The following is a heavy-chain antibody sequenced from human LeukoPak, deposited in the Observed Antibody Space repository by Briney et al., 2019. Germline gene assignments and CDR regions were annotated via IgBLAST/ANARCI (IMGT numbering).Heavy chain of an antibody. CDR3: ARARVYGYSSGGLIDY. D-gene: IGHD5-18*01. CDR1: ALTFSTYT. CDR2: ISSKSNYI. Sequence: GGSLRLSCAASALTFSTYTMHWVRRAPGKGLEWVSSISSKSNYIYYSDSVKGRFTISRDNAKNSLYLQMNSLRAEDTAVYFCARARVYGYSSGGLIDYWGLGTLVTVSS. V-gene: IGHV3-21*06. J-gene: IGHJ4*02.